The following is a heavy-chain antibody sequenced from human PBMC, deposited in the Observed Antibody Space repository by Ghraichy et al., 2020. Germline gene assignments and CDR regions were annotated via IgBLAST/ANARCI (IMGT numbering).Heavy chain of an antibody. CDR1: GGSFSSYY. J-gene: IGHJ4*02. CDR2: ISTTGST. D-gene: IGHD2-15*01. CDR3: ARGHEVERFCSGDSCVLMYYFDY. Sequence: SETLSLTCTVSGGSFSSYYWSWIRQPAGKGLEWIGHISTTGSTNYNPSLKSQVTMSVDTSKRHFSLRLSSVTAADTAVYYCARGHEVERFCSGDSCVLMYYFDYWGQGTLVTVSS. V-gene: IGHV4-4*07.